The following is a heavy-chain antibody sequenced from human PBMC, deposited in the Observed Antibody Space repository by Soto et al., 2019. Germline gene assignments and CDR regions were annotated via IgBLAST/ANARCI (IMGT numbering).Heavy chain of an antibody. CDR1: GYTFTNYD. CDR3: VRLPDNVDVLTGRSGYNDY. J-gene: IGHJ4*02. CDR2: MNPNSGNT. Sequence: QVQLVQSGAEVKKPGASVKVSCKASGYTFTNYDINWVRHATGQGLEWMGWMNPNSGNTGSAQKFQDRVTMTRDTSINTAYMELSSLRSDDTAVYYCVRLPDNVDVLTGRSGYNDYWGQGTLVTVSS. V-gene: IGHV1-8*01. D-gene: IGHD3-9*01.